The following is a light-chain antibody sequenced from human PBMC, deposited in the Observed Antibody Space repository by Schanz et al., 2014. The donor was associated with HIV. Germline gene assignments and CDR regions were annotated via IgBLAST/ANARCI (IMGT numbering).Light chain of an antibody. CDR2: QAS. CDR3: QQLSSYPLFT. Sequence: DVQMTQSPSTLSASVGDRVTITCRASQNIGKWLTWYQQKPGKAPNLLIYQASTRKSGVPPTFSGSGSGTEFTLTISSLQPEDFATYYCQQLSSYPLFTFGPGTKVDLK. V-gene: IGKV1-5*03. J-gene: IGKJ3*01. CDR1: QNIGKW.